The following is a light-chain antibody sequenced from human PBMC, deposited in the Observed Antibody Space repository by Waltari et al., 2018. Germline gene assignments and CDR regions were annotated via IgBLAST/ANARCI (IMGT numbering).Light chain of an antibody. V-gene: IGKV3-20*01. CDR3: QKYASLPAT. CDR2: HAS. CDR1: QSIGIS. J-gene: IGKJ1*01. Sequence: EIVLTQSPGTLSLSPGESATLSCRASQSIGISLACYQQKPGQAHRLLMYHASSRATGIPDRFSGSGSGTDFSLTISRLEPEDFAVYYCQKYASLPATFGQGTKVEIK.